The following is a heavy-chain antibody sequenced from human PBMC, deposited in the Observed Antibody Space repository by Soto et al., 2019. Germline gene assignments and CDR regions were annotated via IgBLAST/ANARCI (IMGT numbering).Heavy chain of an antibody. V-gene: IGHV3-49*03. CDR1: GFTFGDYA. J-gene: IGHJ4*02. CDR3: TFLGYSSSRRAYYFDY. CDR2: IRSKAYGGTT. D-gene: IGHD6-13*01. Sequence: PGGSLRLSCTASGFTFGDYAMSWFRQAPGKGLEWVGFIRSKAYGGTTEYAASVKGRFTISRDDSKSIAYLQMNSLKTEDTAVYYCTFLGYSSSRRAYYFDYWGQGTLVTVSS.